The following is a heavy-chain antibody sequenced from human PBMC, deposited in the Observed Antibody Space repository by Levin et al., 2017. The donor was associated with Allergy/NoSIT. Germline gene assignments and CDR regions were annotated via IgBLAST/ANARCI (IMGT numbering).Heavy chain of an antibody. CDR3: ARANGEPNFDY. Sequence: SETLSLTCTVSGGSVRSGSYFWSWVRQPPGRGLEWLGYIYYSGITKYNPSLKGRVTISVDTSKNQFSLKLNAVTAADTAVYYCARANGEPNFDYWGQGSLVTVSS. CDR1: GGSVRSGSYF. D-gene: IGHD4-17*01. J-gene: IGHJ4*02. CDR2: IYYSGIT. V-gene: IGHV4-61*01.